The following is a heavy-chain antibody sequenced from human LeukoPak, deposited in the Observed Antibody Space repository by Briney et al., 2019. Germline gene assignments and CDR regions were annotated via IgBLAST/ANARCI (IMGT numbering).Heavy chain of an antibody. Sequence: SETLSLTCTVSGGSISSYYWSWIRQPAGKGLEWIGRIYSGVSASYNPSLKSRVTLSGDRSKDQLSLKLRYVTAADTAVYYCTREPSPWGQGILVTVSS. V-gene: IGHV4-4*07. J-gene: IGHJ5*02. CDR3: TREPSP. CDR1: GGSISSYY. CDR2: IYSGVSA.